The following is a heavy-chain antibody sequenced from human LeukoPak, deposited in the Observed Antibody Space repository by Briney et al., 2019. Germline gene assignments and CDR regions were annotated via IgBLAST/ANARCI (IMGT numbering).Heavy chain of an antibody. CDR3: ASAPTYYDFWSGYIYYYYGMDV. CDR1: GDSISNYY. V-gene: IGHV4-4*09. D-gene: IGHD3-3*01. J-gene: IGHJ6*02. Sequence: SETLSLTCTVSGDSISNYYWSWIRQPPGKGLEWIGYIYDSGSTYYNPSLKSRITISVDTSENRFSLKLSSVTATDTAVYYCASAPTYYDFWSGYIYYYYGMDVWGQGTTVTVSS. CDR2: IYDSGST.